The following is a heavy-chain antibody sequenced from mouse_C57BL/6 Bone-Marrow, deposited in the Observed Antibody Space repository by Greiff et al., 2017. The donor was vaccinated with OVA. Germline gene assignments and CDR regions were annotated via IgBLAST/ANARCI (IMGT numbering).Heavy chain of an antibody. CDR2: ISSGSSTI. CDR1: GFTFSDYG. V-gene: IGHV5-17*01. J-gene: IGHJ4*01. D-gene: IGHD5-5*01. Sequence: EVMLVESGGGLVKPGGSLKLSCAASGFTFSDYGMHWVRQAPEKGLEWVAYISSGSSTIYYADTVKGRFTISRDNAKNTLFLQMTSLRSEDTVMYYCHYHYAMDYWGQGTSVTVSS. CDR3: HYHYAMDY.